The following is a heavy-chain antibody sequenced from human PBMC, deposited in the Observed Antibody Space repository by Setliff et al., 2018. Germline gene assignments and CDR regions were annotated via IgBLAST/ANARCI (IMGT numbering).Heavy chain of an antibody. CDR3: ARGYYDSYARYYVVGDY. CDR2: INAANGNT. Sequence: VSVKVSCKASGYTFTSYGVHWVRQAPGQRLEWMRWINAANGNTKYSQKFQGRVTMTRDTSTSTVYMELSSLRTEDTAVYYCARGYYDSYARYYVVGDYWGQGTPVTVSS. J-gene: IGHJ4*02. D-gene: IGHD3-22*01. V-gene: IGHV1-3*01. CDR1: GYTFTSYG.